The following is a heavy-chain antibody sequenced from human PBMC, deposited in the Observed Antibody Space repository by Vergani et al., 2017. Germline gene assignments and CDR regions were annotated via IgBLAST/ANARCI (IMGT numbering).Heavy chain of an antibody. D-gene: IGHD2-2*02. CDR2: IYTSGST. V-gene: IGHV4-61*02. J-gene: IGHJ3*02. CDR1: GGSISSGSYY. Sequence: QVQLQESGPGLVKPSQTLSLTCTVSGGSISSGSYYWSWIRQPAGKGLEWIVRIYTSGSTNYNPSLKSRVTISVATSKNQFSLKLSSVTAADTAVYYCARVGSHCSSTSCYTLDAFDIWGQGTMVTVSS. CDR3: ARVGSHCSSTSCYTLDAFDI.